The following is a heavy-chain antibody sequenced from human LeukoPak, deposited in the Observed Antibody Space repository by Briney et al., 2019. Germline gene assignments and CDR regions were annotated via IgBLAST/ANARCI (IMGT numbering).Heavy chain of an antibody. Sequence: SETLSLTCTVSGGSISSYYWSWIRQPAGKGLEWIGYIYYSGSTNYNPSLKSRVTISVDTSKNQFSLKLSSVTAADTAVYYCAGDSGSYQSWFDPWGQGTLVTVSS. CDR3: AGDSGSYQSWFDP. V-gene: IGHV4-59*01. J-gene: IGHJ5*02. D-gene: IGHD1-26*01. CDR1: GGSISSYY. CDR2: IYYSGST.